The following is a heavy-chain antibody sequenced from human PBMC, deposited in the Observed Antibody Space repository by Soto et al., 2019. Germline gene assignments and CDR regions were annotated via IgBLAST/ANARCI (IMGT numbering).Heavy chain of an antibody. J-gene: IGHJ5*02. V-gene: IGHV1-69*13. CDR1: GGTFSSYA. D-gene: IGHD4-17*01. Sequence: SVKVSCKASGGTFSSYAISWVRQAPGQGLEWMGGIIPIFGTANYAQKFQGRVTITADESTSTAYMELSSLRSEDTAVYYCAREGGRYGDYPSSYNWFDPWGQGTLVTVSS. CDR2: IIPIFGTA. CDR3: AREGGRYGDYPSSYNWFDP.